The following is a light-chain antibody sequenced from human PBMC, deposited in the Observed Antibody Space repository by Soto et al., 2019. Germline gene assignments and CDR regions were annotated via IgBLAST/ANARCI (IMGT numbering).Light chain of an antibody. J-gene: IGKJ2*01. CDR3: QQYDAWPLT. CDR2: SAS. CDR1: QSISQSVSSN. V-gene: IGKV3-15*01. Sequence: EIVMTQSPATLSVSPGERATLSCRASQSISQSVSSNLAWYQQKPGQAPRLLIYSASTRATGVPARFSGSGSGTEFTLTISSLQSEDFAIYYCQQYDAWPLTFGQGTKLEIK.